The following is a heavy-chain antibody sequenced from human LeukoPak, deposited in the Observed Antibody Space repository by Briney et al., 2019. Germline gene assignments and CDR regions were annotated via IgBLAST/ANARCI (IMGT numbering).Heavy chain of an antibody. CDR1: GYSFTSYW. Sequence: PGESLKISCKGSGYSFTSYWIGWVRQMPGKGLEWMGIIYPGDSDTRYSPSFQGQVTISADKSISTAYLQWSSLKASDTAMYYCASWVDYPTTVTNDDAFDIWGQGTMVTVSS. CDR2: IYPGDSDT. J-gene: IGHJ3*02. CDR3: ASWVDYPTTVTNDDAFDI. V-gene: IGHV5-51*01. D-gene: IGHD4-17*01.